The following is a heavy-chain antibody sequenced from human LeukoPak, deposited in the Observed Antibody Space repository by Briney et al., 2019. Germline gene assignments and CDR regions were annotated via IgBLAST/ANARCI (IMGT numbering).Heavy chain of an antibody. V-gene: IGHV4-34*01. J-gene: IGHJ4*02. CDR2: INHSGST. CDR1: GGSFSGYY. D-gene: IGHD4-11*01. CDR3: AGYYRGSLDY. Sequence: PSETLSINCAVYGGSFSGYYWSWIRQPPGKGLEWIGEINHSGSTNSNPSLKSRVTISIDTSKNQFSLKLSSVTAADTAVYYCAGYYRGSLDYWGQGTLVTVSS.